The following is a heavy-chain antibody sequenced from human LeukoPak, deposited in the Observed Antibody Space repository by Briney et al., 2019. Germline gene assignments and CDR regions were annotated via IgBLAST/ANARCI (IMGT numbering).Heavy chain of an antibody. CDR1: GGSISSYY. D-gene: IGHD3-22*01. CDR2: IYYSGST. V-gene: IGHV4-59*01. CDR3: ARAESIGYYDTSGYYAT. J-gene: IGHJ5*02. Sequence: PSETLSLTCTVSGGSISSYYWSWIRQPPGKGLEWIGYIYYSGSTNYNPSLKSRVTISVDTSKNQFSLKLSSVTAADTAVYYCARAESIGYYDTSGYYATWGQGTLVTVSS.